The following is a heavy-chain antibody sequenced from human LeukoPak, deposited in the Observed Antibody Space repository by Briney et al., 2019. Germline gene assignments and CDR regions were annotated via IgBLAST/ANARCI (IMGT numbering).Heavy chain of an antibody. Sequence: PSETLSLTCTVSGGSISSYYWIWLRQPAGKGLEWIGRISTSGSTNYNPSLKTRVTMSVDTSKNQFSLKLSSVTAADTAVYYCARGKEWCDPWVQRTLVTVSS. V-gene: IGHV4-4*07. J-gene: IGHJ5*02. CDR3: ARGKEWCDP. CDR1: GGSISSYY. CDR2: ISTSGST.